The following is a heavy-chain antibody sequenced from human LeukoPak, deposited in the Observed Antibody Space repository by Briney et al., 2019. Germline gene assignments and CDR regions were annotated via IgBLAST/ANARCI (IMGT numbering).Heavy chain of an antibody. V-gene: IGHV3-74*01. J-gene: IGHJ3*02. CDR3: ARGGLDYYDSSGSLYAFDI. D-gene: IGHD3-22*01. Sequence: GGSLRLSCAASGFTFSSYWMHWVRQAPGKGLVWVSRINSDGTSTTYADSVKGRCTISRDNAKNTLYLQMNSLRAEDTAVFYCARGGLDYYDSSGSLYAFDIWGQGTLVTVSS. CDR1: GFTFSSYW. CDR2: INSDGTST.